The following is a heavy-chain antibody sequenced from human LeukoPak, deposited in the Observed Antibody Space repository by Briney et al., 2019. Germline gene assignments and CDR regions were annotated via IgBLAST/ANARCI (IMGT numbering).Heavy chain of an antibody. CDR1: GFTFSSYG. D-gene: IGHD6-13*01. Sequence: GGSLRLSCAASGFTFSSYGIHWVRQAPGKGLEWVAVISYDGSNKYYADSVKGRFTISRDNSKNTLYLQMNSLRAEDTAMCYCAKDIAAAGLGLFDYWGQGTLVTVSS. J-gene: IGHJ4*02. CDR2: ISYDGSNK. CDR3: AKDIAAAGLGLFDY. V-gene: IGHV3-30*18.